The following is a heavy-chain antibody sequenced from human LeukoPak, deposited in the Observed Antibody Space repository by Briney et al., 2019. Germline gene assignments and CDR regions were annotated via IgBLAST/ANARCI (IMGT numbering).Heavy chain of an antibody. J-gene: IGHJ4*02. CDR2: ISTDGYTT. V-gene: IGHV3-74*01. Sequence: SGGSLRLSCAASGFAFSAYKMHWVRHAPRKGLVWVSRISTDGYTTDYADFVQGRFTASRDNTKNTWSLEMNSLRAEDTAVYYCVVGGSPGYWGQGTLVTVSS. D-gene: IGHD2-15*01. CDR3: VVGGSPGY. CDR1: GFAFSAYK.